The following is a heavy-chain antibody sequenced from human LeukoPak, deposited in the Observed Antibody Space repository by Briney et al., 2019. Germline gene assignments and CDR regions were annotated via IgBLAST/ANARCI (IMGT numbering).Heavy chain of an antibody. J-gene: IGHJ6*03. D-gene: IGHD2-15*01. CDR3: ARDRGYYYYYMDV. CDR2: IRYDGSNK. V-gene: IGHV3-30*02. CDR1: GFTFSSYG. Sequence: GGSLRLSCAASGFTFSSYGMHWVRKAPGKGLEWVAFIRYDGSNKYYADSVKGRFTISRDNSKNTLYLQMNSLRAEDTAVYYCARDRGYYYYYMDVWGKGTTVTVSS.